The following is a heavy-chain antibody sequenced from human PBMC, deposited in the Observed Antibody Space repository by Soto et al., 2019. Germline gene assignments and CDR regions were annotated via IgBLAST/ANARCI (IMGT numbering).Heavy chain of an antibody. CDR2: ISGNGGST. Sequence: GGSLRLSCAASGFTFSSYAMSWVRQAPGKGLEWVSAISGNGGSTYYANSVKGRVTNSRDNSKNTLYLEMNSLRAEDTAVYYCANSRSYSSSWDGYFDYWGQGTLVTVSS. J-gene: IGHJ4*02. CDR3: ANSRSYSSSWDGYFDY. D-gene: IGHD6-13*01. CDR1: GFTFSSYA. V-gene: IGHV3-23*01.